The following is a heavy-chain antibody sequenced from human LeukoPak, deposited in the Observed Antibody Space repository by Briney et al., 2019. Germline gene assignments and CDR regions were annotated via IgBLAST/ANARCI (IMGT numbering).Heavy chain of an antibody. CDR3: ARGVPGYYFDY. Sequence: KSSETLSLTCTVSGGSISSSSYYWGWIRQPPGKGLEWFGSIYYSGSTYYNPSLKSRVTISVDTSKNQFSLKLSSVTAADTAVYYCARGVPGYYFDYWGQGTLVTVSS. J-gene: IGHJ4*02. D-gene: IGHD2-2*01. V-gene: IGHV4-39*01. CDR2: IYYSGST. CDR1: GGSISSSSYY.